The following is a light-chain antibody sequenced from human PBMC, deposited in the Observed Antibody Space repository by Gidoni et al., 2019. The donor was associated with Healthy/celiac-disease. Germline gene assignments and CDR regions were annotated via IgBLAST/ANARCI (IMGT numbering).Light chain of an antibody. CDR2: AAS. V-gene: IGKV1-39*01. J-gene: IGKJ4*02. CDR1: QSISSS. CDR3: QQSYSTPLT. Sequence: DIQMPQSPSSLSASVGDRVTITCRASQSISSSLNWYQQKPGKAPKLLIYAASTLQSGGPSRFSGSGSGTDFTLTMSRLHPEDFATYYCQQSYSTPLTFGEGTKVEIK.